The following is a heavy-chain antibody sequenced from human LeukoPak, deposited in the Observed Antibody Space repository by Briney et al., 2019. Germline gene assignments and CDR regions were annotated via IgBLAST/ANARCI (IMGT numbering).Heavy chain of an antibody. Sequence: ASVKVSCKASGYTFSDYYMHWVRQAPGLGLEWMGWINPNSGDTHYARKFQGRVTLTRDTSISTAYMELSRLTSDDTAVYYCAKDMAPPWGAPGVAHLNYYYYYGMDVWGQGTTVTVSS. CDR3: AKDMAPPWGAPGVAHLNYYYYYGMDV. CDR1: GYTFSDYY. CDR2: INPNSGDT. J-gene: IGHJ6*02. V-gene: IGHV1-2*02. D-gene: IGHD3-3*01.